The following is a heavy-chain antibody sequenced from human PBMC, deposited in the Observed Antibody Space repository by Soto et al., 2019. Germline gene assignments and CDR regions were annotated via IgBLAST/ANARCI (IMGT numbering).Heavy chain of an antibody. J-gene: IGHJ3*02. CDR3: AKGPLNSRQHDAFDI. D-gene: IGHD6-13*01. CDR2: ISGSGGST. V-gene: IGHV3-23*01. Sequence: GGSLRLSCAASGFTFSSYAMSWVRQAPGKGLEWASAISGSGGSTYYADSVKGRFTISRDNSKNTLYLQMNSLRAEDTAVYYCAKGPLNSRQHDAFDIWGQGTIVTVSS. CDR1: GFTFSSYA.